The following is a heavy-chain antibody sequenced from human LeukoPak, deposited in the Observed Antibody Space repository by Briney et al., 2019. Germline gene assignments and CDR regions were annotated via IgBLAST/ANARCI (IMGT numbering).Heavy chain of an antibody. Sequence: PGGSLRLSCAASGFTFSSYSMNWVRQAPGKGLEWVSYISSSSSTIYYADSVKGRFTISRDNAKNSLYLQMSSLRAEDTAVYYCARVDILTGYFFDYWGQGTLVTVSS. D-gene: IGHD3-9*01. V-gene: IGHV3-48*01. CDR3: ARVDILTGYFFDY. CDR2: ISSSSSTI. J-gene: IGHJ4*02. CDR1: GFTFSSYS.